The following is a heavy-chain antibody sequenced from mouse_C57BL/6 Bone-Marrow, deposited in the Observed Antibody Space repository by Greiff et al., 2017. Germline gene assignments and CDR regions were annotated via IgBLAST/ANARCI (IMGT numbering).Heavy chain of an antibody. D-gene: IGHD1-1*01. CDR2: IDPSDSET. CDR1: GYTFTSYW. CDR3: ARLHYGSSSLAY. V-gene: IGHV1-52*01. Sequence: VQLQQSGAELVRAGSSVKLSCKGSGYTFTSYWMHWVKQRPIQGLEWIGNIDPSDSETHYNQKFKDKATLTVDKSSSTAYMQLSSLTSEDSAVYYCARLHYGSSSLAYWGQGTLVTVSA. J-gene: IGHJ3*01.